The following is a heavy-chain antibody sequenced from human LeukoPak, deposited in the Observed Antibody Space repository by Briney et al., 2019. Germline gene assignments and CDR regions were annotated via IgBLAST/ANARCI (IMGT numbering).Heavy chain of an antibody. CDR1: GYTFSSYG. CDR3: AREGRCGGDCYYDY. V-gene: IGHV3-33*01. J-gene: IGHJ4*02. CDR2: IWYDGSNK. Sequence: GRSLRLSCAASGYTFSSYGMHWVRQAPGKGLEWVAVIWYDGSNKYYADSVKGRFTISRDNSKNTLYLQMNSLRAEDTAVYYCAREGRCGGDCYYDYWGQGTLVTVSS. D-gene: IGHD2-21*02.